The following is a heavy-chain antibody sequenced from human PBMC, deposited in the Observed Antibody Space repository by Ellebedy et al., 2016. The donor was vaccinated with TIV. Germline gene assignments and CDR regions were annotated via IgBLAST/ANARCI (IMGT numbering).Heavy chain of an antibody. V-gene: IGHV4-39*01. CDR3: ATKAQAGTGGRGYFAY. CDR1: GGSISRSRYY. Sequence: SETLSLXXTVSGGSISRSRYYWGWIRQPPGKGLAWLGAIYDSGSASYNPSLESRVTISVDPSKNQFSLKVNSVTAADTAIYYCATKAQAGTGGRGYFAYWGQGALVTVSS. D-gene: IGHD2-8*02. CDR2: IYDSGSA. J-gene: IGHJ4*02.